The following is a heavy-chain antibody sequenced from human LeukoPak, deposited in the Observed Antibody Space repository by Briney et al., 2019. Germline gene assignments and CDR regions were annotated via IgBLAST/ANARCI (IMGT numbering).Heavy chain of an antibody. V-gene: IGHV3-21*01. J-gene: IGHJ5*02. CDR1: GFTFSSYT. Sequence: GGSLRLSCAASGFTFSSYTMNWVRQTPEKGLEWVSPISSSGSYIYYADSVKGRFTISRDNAKNSLYLQMNSLRAEDTAVYYCARGDIVLMVYPFDPWGQGTLVTVSS. CDR3: ARGDIVLMVYPFDP. CDR2: ISSSGSYI. D-gene: IGHD2-8*01.